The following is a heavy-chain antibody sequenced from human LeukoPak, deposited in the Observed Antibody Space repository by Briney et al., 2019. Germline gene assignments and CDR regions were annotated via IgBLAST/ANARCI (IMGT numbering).Heavy chain of an antibody. D-gene: IGHD1-14*01. Sequence: SETLSLTCTVSGYSISSGYYWGWIRQPPGKGLEWIGSIYHSGSTYYNPSLKSRVTISVDRSKNQFSLKLSSVTAADTAVYYCARYKGLYFDYWGQGTLVTVSS. V-gene: IGHV4-38-2*02. CDR1: GYSISSGYY. CDR2: IYHSGST. CDR3: ARYKGLYFDY. J-gene: IGHJ4*02.